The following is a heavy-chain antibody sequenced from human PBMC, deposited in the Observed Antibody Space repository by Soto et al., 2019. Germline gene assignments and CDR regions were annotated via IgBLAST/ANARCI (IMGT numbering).Heavy chain of an antibody. D-gene: IGHD1-26*01. J-gene: IGHJ4*02. CDR2: IYASGSP. CDR3: AIGVGSSPPQY. Sequence: SETLSLTCTISGGSVSVYYWSWIRQSTGQGLEWIGYIYASGSPYYNPSLRSRVTISADTSKNKISLKLPSPTDADTAVYYCAIGVGSSPPQYWGRGTLVTVSS. V-gene: IGHV4-59*02. CDR1: GGSVSVYY.